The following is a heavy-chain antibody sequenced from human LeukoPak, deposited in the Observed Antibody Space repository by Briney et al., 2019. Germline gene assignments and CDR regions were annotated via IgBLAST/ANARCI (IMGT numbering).Heavy chain of an antibody. V-gene: IGHV3-23*01. CDR2: ISASGGCT. CDR1: GFTFSSYA. CDR3: AKVAFGSGVGYYYGMDV. D-gene: IGHD3-10*01. Sequence: GGSLRLFWAASGFTFSSYAMSWVRQAPGKGLEWVSGISASGGCTYYADSVEARFTISRDNSKSTVYLQVHRVSAGHRALFFCAKVAFGSGVGYYYGMDVWGQGTTVTVSS. J-gene: IGHJ6*02.